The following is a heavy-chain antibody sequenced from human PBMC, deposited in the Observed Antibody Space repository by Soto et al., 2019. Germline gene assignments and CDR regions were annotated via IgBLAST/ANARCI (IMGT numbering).Heavy chain of an antibody. CDR3: ARAGFVVVPAAISFDY. D-gene: IGHD2-2*02. CDR2: INHSGST. J-gene: IGHJ4*02. Sequence: SETLSLTCAVYGGSFSGYYWSWIRQPPGKGLEWIGEINHSGSTNYNPSLKSRVTISVDTSKNQFSLKLSSVTAADTAVYYCARAGFVVVPAAISFDYWGQGTLVTVSS. V-gene: IGHV4-34*01. CDR1: GGSFSGYY.